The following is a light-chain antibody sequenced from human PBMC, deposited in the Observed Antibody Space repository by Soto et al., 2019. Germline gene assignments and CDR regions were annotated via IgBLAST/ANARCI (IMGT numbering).Light chain of an antibody. CDR3: CSYAGSYTYV. Sequence: QSVLTQPRPVSGSPGQSVTISCTGTSSDVGGYNYVSWYQQHPGKAPKLMIYDVSKRPSGVPDRFSGSKSGNTASLTISELQAEDEADYYCCSYAGSYTYVFGTGTKLTVL. J-gene: IGLJ1*01. CDR1: SSDVGGYNY. V-gene: IGLV2-11*01. CDR2: DVS.